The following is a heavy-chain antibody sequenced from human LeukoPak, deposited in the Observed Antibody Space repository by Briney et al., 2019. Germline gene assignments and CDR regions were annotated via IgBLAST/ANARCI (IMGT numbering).Heavy chain of an antibody. J-gene: IGHJ4*02. Sequence: GGSLRLSCAASGXTFSNYAMNWVRQAPGKGQEWVSVISDRGGTTNYADSVKGRFTLSRDNSRNTLYLQMNSLRAEDTAVYYCAKAGSCTNGVCSNFDFWGQGTLVTVSS. V-gene: IGHV3-23*01. D-gene: IGHD2-8*01. CDR3: AKAGSCTNGVCSNFDF. CDR2: ISDRGGTT. CDR1: GXTFSNYA.